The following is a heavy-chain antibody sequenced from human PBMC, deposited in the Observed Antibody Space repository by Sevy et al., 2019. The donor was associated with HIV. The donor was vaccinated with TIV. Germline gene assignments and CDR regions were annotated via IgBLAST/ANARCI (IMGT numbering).Heavy chain of an antibody. Sequence: GGSLRLSCAASGFTLSADWMHWVRQTPGKGLVCVSRMNSDGASTPYADSVKGRFIISRDNGKNRLYLQMNSLRVEDTGLYYGTRGTRGVVQSWGQGTLVTVSS. CDR3: TRGTRGVVQS. J-gene: IGHJ5*02. CDR1: GFTLSADW. CDR2: MNSDGAST. V-gene: IGHV3-74*01. D-gene: IGHD3-10*01.